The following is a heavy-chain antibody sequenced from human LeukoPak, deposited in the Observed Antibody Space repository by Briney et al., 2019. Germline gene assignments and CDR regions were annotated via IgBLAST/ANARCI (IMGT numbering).Heavy chain of an antibody. V-gene: IGHV4-61*02. J-gene: IGHJ5*01. CDR2: IYTSGST. D-gene: IGHD5-12*01. CDR1: GGSISSGSYY. CDR3: ARGGYMSNWFEY. Sequence: SHTLSLTCTVSGGSISSGSYYWSWIRQPAGKGLEWIGRIYTSGSTNYNPSLKSRVTISVDTSKNQFSLNLNSVTAADTAVYYCARGGYMSNWFEYWGQGTPVTVSS.